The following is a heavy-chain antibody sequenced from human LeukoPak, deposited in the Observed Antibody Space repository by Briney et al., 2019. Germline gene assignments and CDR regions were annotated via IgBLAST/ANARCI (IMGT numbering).Heavy chain of an antibody. CDR1: GFTFSSYA. V-gene: IGHV3-23*01. Sequence: GGSLRPSCAASGFTFSSYAMSWVRQAPGKGLEWVSAISGSGGSTYYADSVKGRFTISRDNSKNTLYLQMNSLRAEDTAVYYCAKVTPYYDSSGYGRYFDYWGQGTLVTVSS. CDR3: AKVTPYYDSSGYGRYFDY. CDR2: ISGSGGST. J-gene: IGHJ4*02. D-gene: IGHD3-22*01.